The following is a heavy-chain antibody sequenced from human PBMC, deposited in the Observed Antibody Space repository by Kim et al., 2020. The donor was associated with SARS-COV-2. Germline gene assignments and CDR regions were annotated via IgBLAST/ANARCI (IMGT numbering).Heavy chain of an antibody. D-gene: IGHD3-22*01. Sequence: GGSLRLSCAASGFTFSSYGMHWVRQAPGKGLEWVAVIWYDGSNKFYADSVKGRFTISRDNSKNTLYLQMNSLGAEDTAVYYCARGGTMIDDAFDLWGQGTMVTVSS. CDR1: GFTFSSYG. CDR2: IWYDGSNK. CDR3: ARGGTMIDDAFDL. J-gene: IGHJ3*01. V-gene: IGHV3-33*01.